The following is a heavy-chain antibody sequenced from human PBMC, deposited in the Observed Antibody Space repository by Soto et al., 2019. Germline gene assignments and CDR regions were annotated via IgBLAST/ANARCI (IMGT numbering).Heavy chain of an antibody. CDR1: GGTFSNYA. CDR3: ARGGKALGFYYGMDV. CDR2: IIPIFGTA. V-gene: IGHV1-69*01. Sequence: QVQLVQSGAEVKKPGSSVKVSCKASGGTFSNYAISWVRQAPGQGLEWMGGIIPIFGTANHAQKLQGRVTITADESTTTAYMELSSLKSEDTAVYYCARGGKALGFYYGMDVWGQGSTVTVSS. J-gene: IGHJ6*02. D-gene: IGHD3-16*01.